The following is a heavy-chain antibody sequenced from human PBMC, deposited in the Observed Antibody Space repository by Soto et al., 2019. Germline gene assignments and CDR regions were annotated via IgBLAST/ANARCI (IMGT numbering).Heavy chain of an antibody. CDR2: IIPIFNSA. D-gene: IGHD5-12*01. Sequence: SVKVSCKASGGTFNNYALSWVRQAPGQGLEWMGGIIPIFNSANYAQKFQGRVTITADDSTSTAYMELRSLRPDDTAVYYCAREVTVASYFLDFWGQGTLVIVSS. V-gene: IGHV1-69*13. J-gene: IGHJ4*02. CDR3: AREVTVASYFLDF. CDR1: GGTFNNYA.